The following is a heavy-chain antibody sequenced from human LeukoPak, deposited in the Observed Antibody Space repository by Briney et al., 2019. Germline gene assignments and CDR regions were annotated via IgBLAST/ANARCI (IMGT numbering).Heavy chain of an antibody. J-gene: IGHJ4*02. CDR3: ARPYDSNRDHSGYGY. D-gene: IGHD5-12*01. Sequence: GGSLRLSCATSGFSFSNYWMSWVRQAPGKGLEWVGNINHDGDEKYYVDSVKGRFTVSRDNAKNLVSLQMNSLRDEDTAVYYCARPYDSNRDHSGYGYWGRGTLVTVSS. CDR1: GFSFSNYW. V-gene: IGHV3-7*02. CDR2: INHDGDEK.